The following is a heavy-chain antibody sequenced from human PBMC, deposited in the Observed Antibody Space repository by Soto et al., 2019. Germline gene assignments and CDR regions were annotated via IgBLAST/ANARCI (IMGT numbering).Heavy chain of an antibody. Sequence: PSETLSLTCTVSGASISGFYWSWIRKSAGKGLEWIGRIYATGNTDYNPSLKSRVMMSVDTSKKQFSLKLRSVTAADTAVYYCVRDDTNTLRDWFDPWGQGISVTVSS. CDR3: VRDDTNTLRDWFDP. D-gene: IGHD5-12*01. V-gene: IGHV4-4*07. CDR2: IYATGNT. CDR1: GASISGFY. J-gene: IGHJ5*02.